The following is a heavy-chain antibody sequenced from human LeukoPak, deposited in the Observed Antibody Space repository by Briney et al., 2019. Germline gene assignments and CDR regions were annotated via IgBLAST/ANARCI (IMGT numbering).Heavy chain of an antibody. V-gene: IGHV1-8*01. CDR2: MNPNSGNT. Sequence: ASVKVSCKASGYTFTSYDINWVRQATGQGLEWMGWMNPNSGNTGYAQKFQGRVTTTRNTSISTSYMELSSLRSEDTAVYYCATTRGGDYYYDSSGYWSYGYWGQGTLVSLSS. J-gene: IGHJ4*02. CDR3: ATTRGGDYYYDSSGYWSYGY. CDR1: GYTFTSYD. D-gene: IGHD3-22*01.